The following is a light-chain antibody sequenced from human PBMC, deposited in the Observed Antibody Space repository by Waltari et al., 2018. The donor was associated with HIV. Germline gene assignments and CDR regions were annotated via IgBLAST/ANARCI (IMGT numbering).Light chain of an antibody. CDR2: YNA. V-gene: IGLV3-21*04. J-gene: IGLJ2*01. Sequence: SYVLTQPPSVSVAPGKTAKITCVGNNIGTKSVNWYQQKPDQAPLLVIYYNADRPSGIPERFSGSNSGNTATLTINRVEAGDEADYYCHVWDTISDHVVFGGGTKLTVL. CDR3: HVWDTISDHVV. CDR1: NIGTKS.